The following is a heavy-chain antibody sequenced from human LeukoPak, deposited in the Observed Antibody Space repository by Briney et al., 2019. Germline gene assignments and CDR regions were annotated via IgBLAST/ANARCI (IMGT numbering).Heavy chain of an antibody. CDR1: GFTFSSYS. CDR3: ARVTYYDSSGHPFDY. J-gene: IGHJ4*02. V-gene: IGHV3-21*01. Sequence: PGGSLRLSGAASGFTFSSYSMNWVRQAPGKGLEWVSSISSSSSYIYYADSVKGRFTISRDNAKNSLYLQMNSLRAEDTAVYYCARVTYYDSSGHPFDYWGQGTLVTVSS. CDR2: ISSSSSYI. D-gene: IGHD3-22*01.